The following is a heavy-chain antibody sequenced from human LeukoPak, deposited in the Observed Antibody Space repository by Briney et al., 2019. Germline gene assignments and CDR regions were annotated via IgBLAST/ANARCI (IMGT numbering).Heavy chain of an antibody. CDR1: VFTFRNYC. CDR2: IKQDGSDR. J-gene: IGHJ4*02. V-gene: IGHV3-7*03. D-gene: IGHD6-19*01. CDR3: VRNLAVAGTCFDS. Sequence: GGSLRLSCAASVFTFRNYCMSWVRQVRGTGREWVANIKQDGSDRNYVTSVRGRFTISRDNAESSLYLQMNSLRAEDTAVYYCVRNLAVAGTCFDSWGQGTLVTVSS.